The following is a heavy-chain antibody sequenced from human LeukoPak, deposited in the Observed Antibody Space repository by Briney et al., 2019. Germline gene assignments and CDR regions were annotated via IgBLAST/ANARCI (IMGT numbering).Heavy chain of an antibody. J-gene: IGHJ4*02. CDR3: ARDGGGNYGLDY. Sequence: PGGSLRLSCAASGFTFSSYAMHWVRQAPGKGLEWVAVISYDGRNKYYADSVKGRFTISRDNSKNTLYLQMNSLGAEDTAVYFCARDGGGNYGLDYWGQGTLVTVSS. V-gene: IGHV3-30*04. D-gene: IGHD1-26*01. CDR2: ISYDGRNK. CDR1: GFTFSSYA.